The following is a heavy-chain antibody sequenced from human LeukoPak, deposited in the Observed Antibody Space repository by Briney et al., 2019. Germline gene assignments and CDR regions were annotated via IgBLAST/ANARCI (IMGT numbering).Heavy chain of an antibody. Sequence: ASVKVSCKASSYTFTSYTINWVRQAPGQGLEWMGWISAYNGNTNYAQKLQGRVTVTTDTSTSTVYMELRSLRSDDTAIYHCARGHYYDSSGPPDGGFDYWGQGTLVTVSS. CDR2: ISAYNGNT. J-gene: IGHJ4*02. CDR1: SYTFTSYT. D-gene: IGHD3-22*01. V-gene: IGHV1-18*01. CDR3: ARGHYYDSSGPPDGGFDY.